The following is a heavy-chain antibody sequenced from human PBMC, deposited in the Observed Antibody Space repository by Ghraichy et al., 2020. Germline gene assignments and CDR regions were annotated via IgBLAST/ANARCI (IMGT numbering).Heavy chain of an antibody. CDR1: GYTFTGYY. V-gene: IGHV1-2*06. J-gene: IGHJ3*02. CDR3: ASLCGGSCPDAFDI. Sequence: ASVKVSCKASGYTFTGYYMHWVRQAPGQGLEWMGRINPNSGGTNYAQKFQGRVTMTRDTSISTAYMELSRLRSDDTAVYYCASLCGGSCPDAFDIWGQGTMVTVSS. CDR2: INPNSGGT. D-gene: IGHD2-15*01.